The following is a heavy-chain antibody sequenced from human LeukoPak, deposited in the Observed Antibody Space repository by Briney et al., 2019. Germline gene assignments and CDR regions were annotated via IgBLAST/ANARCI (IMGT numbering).Heavy chain of an antibody. V-gene: IGHV3-11*05. Sequence: PGGSLRLSCAASGFTFSDYYMTWIRQAPGKGLEWPSYISTGSTYTNYANSVKGRFTISRDNAKNSLYLQLNSLRAEDTAVYYCTREDNWYFDLWGRGTLVTVSS. CDR3: TREDNWYFDL. CDR2: ISTGSTYT. CDR1: GFTFSDYY. J-gene: IGHJ2*01.